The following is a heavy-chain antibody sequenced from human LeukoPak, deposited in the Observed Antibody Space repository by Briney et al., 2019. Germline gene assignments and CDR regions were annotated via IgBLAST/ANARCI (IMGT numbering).Heavy chain of an antibody. CDR2: INQDGSKK. Sequence: PGGSLRLSCTTSGFTFTDYWMTWVRQAPGKGLEWVANINQDGSKKFYVDSVKGRFTISRDNAKNSLYLQMNSLRVEDTAVYYCARVAKYYYGSETYYFFEHWGQGTPVTASS. J-gene: IGHJ4*02. V-gene: IGHV3-7*01. CDR1: GFTFTDYW. D-gene: IGHD3-10*01. CDR3: ARVAKYYYGSETYYFFEH.